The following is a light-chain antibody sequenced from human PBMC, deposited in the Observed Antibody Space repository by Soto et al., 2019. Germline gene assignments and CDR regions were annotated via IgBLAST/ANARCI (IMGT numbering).Light chain of an antibody. CDR2: DVS. CDR1: SSDVGGYNY. CDR3: CSYTTSNTRQIV. Sequence: QSVLTQPASVSGSPGQSITIPCTGTSSDVGGYNYVSWYQHHPGKAPKLMIYDVSNRPSGVSNRFSGSKSGNTASLTISGLQPEDEADYYCCSYTTSNTRQIVFGTGTKLTV. V-gene: IGLV2-14*03. J-gene: IGLJ1*01.